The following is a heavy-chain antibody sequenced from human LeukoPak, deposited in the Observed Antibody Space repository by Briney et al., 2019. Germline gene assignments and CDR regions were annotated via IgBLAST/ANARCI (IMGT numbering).Heavy chain of an antibody. CDR1: GFTFNRNA. V-gene: IGHV3-23*01. CDR3: VRRGDASSGWGDHDY. Sequence: QPGGSLLLSCAASGFTFNRNAISWVRPAPGKGLEWVSTIGGSGDKTFYADSVKGRFTISRDNSKNMLHLQMSSLTGEDTALYYCVRRGDASSGWGDHDYWGQGALVTVSS. D-gene: IGHD6-19*01. J-gene: IGHJ4*02. CDR2: IGGSGDKT.